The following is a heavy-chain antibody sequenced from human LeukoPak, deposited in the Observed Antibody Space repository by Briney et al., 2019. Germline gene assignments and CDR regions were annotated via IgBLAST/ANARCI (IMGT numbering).Heavy chain of an antibody. D-gene: IGHD1-7*01. CDR2: INPNSGGT. CDR1: GYTFTGYY. V-gene: IGHV1-2*02. Sequence: GASVKVSCKASGYTFTGYYMHWVRQAPGQGLEWMGWINPNSGGTNYAQKFQGRVTMTGDTSISTAYMELSRLRSDDTAVYYCASLDPTGTTGGEGYWGQGTLVTVSS. J-gene: IGHJ4*02. CDR3: ASLDPTGTTGGEGY.